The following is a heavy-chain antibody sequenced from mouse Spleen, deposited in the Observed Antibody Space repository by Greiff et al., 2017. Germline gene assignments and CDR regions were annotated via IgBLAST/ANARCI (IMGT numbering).Heavy chain of an antibody. V-gene: IGHV1-42*01. Sequence: VQLQQSGPELVKPGASVKISCKASGYSFTGYYMNWVKQSPEKSLEWIGEINPSTGGTTYNQKFKAKATLTVDKSSSTAYMQLKSLTSEDSAVYYCARGADTTAPWFAYWGQGTLVTVSA. CDR2: INPSTGGT. CDR3: ARGADTTAPWFAY. D-gene: IGHD1-2*01. CDR1: GYSFTGYY. J-gene: IGHJ3*01.